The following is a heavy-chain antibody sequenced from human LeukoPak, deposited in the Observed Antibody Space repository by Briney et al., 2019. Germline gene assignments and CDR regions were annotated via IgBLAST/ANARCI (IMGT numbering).Heavy chain of an antibody. J-gene: IGHJ6*03. CDR2: INPNSGGT. CDR1: GYTFTSYD. D-gene: IGHD6-19*01. Sequence: ASVKVSCKASGYTFTSYDINWVRQATGQGLEWMGWINPNSGGTNYAQKFQGRVTMTRDTSISTAYMELSRLRSDDTAVYYCARTLYSSGWTSFPRDYYYYYYMDVWGKGTTVTVSS. CDR3: ARTLYSSGWTSFPRDYYYYYYMDV. V-gene: IGHV1-2*02.